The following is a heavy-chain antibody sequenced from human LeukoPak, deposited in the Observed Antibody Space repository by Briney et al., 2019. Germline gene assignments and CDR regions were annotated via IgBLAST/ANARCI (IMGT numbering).Heavy chain of an antibody. J-gene: IGHJ3*02. V-gene: IGHV1-24*01. CDR2: FDPEDGET. CDR1: GYTLTELS. CDR3: ATVIRSYDFWSGYYPKAFDI. D-gene: IGHD3-3*01. Sequence: ASVTVSFTVSGYTLTELSMHWVRQAPGKGLEWMGGFDPEDGETIYAQKFQGRVTMTEDTSTDTAYMELSSLRSEDTAVYYCATVIRSYDFWSGYYPKAFDIWGQGTMVTVSS.